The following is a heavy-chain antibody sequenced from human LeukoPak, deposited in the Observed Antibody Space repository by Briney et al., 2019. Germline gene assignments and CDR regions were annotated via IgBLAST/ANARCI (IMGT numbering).Heavy chain of an antibody. CDR1: GFTFSSYA. J-gene: IGHJ4*02. V-gene: IGHV3-23*01. CDR2: ISGRGGST. CDR3: AKDRAYGSGIPGY. Sequence: GGSLRLSCAASGFTFSSYAMSWVRQAPGKGLEWVSAISGRGGSTYYADSVKGRFTISRDNSKNTLYLQMSSLRAEDTAVYYCAKDRAYGSGIPGYWGQGTLVTVSS. D-gene: IGHD3-10*01.